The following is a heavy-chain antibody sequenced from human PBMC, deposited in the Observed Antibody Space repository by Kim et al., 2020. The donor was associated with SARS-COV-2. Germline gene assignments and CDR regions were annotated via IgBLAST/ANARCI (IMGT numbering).Heavy chain of an antibody. CDR3: TSSSSYWYFKL. J-gene: IGHJ2*01. CDR2: INNSTTYV. D-gene: IGHD2-2*01. Sequence: GGSLRLSCAASGFPFSTYGMNWVRQAPGKGLEWVSSINNSTTYVYYADSVKGRFTISRDNAQNSLYLQMNSLRAEDSAVYYCTSSSSYWYFKLWGRGTLVTVSS. V-gene: IGHV3-21*01. CDR1: GFPFSTYG.